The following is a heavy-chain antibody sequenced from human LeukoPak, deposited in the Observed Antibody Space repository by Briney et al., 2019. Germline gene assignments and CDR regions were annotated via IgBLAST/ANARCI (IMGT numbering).Heavy chain of an antibody. CDR1: GFTFSSYS. J-gene: IGHJ3*02. Sequence: GGSLRLSCAASGFTFSSYSMSWVRQAPGKGLEWVADIKQDGSEQNYVDSVRGRFTISRDNDKNSVYLQMNSLRVDDTAVYFCARDSTGWQADSFDIWGQGTMVTVSS. V-gene: IGHV3-7*01. CDR2: IKQDGSEQ. D-gene: IGHD2-8*02. CDR3: ARDSTGWQADSFDI.